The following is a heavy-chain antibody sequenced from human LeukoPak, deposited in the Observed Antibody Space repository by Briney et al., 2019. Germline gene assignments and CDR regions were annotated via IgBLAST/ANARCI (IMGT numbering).Heavy chain of an antibody. CDR3: AREPPDTAMGDY. D-gene: IGHD5-18*01. V-gene: IGHV3-21*01. CDR2: ISSSSSYI. J-gene: IGHJ4*02. Sequence: PGGSLRLSCAASGFTFYSMNWVRQAPGKGLEWVSYISSSSSYIYYADSVKGRFTISRDNAKNSLYLQMNSLRAEDTAVYYCAREPPDTAMGDYWGQGTLVTVSS. CDR1: GFTFYS.